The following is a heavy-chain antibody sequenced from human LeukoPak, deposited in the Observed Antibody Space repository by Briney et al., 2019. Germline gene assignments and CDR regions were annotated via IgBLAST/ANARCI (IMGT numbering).Heavy chain of an antibody. J-gene: IGHJ6*02. CDR1: GFTFSNYG. Sequence: PGRSLRLSCAASGFTFSNYGMHWVRQAPGKGLEWVAVIWDDGSNEYYADSVKGRFTIFRDNRRNTLYLQMNSLRAEDTAVYSCARSGYCSSTSCYADGYYYYGMDAWGQGTTVTVSS. V-gene: IGHV3-33*01. CDR3: ARSGYCSSTSCYADGYYYYGMDA. CDR2: IWDDGSNE. D-gene: IGHD2-2*01.